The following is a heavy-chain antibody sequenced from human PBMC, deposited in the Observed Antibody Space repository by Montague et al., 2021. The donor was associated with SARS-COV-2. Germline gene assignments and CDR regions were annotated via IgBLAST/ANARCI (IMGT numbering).Heavy chain of an antibody. CDR1: GGSIRSDIYY. V-gene: IGHV4-61*02. J-gene: IGHJ5*02. D-gene: IGHD3-3*01. CDR2: IYTSGST. Sequence: TLSLTCTVSGGSIRSDIYYWSWIRQPAGKGLEWIGRIYTSGSTNYNPSLNSRVTISVDTSKNQFSLKLSSVTAADTAVYYCARGTTVSSSGYYTGWFDPWGQGTLVTVSS. CDR3: ARGTTVSSSGYYTGWFDP.